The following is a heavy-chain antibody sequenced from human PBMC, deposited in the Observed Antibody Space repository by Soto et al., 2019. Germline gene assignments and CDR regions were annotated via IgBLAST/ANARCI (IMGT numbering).Heavy chain of an antibody. Sequence: GASVKVSCKASGYTFTGYYMHWVRQAPGQGLEWMGWINPNSGGTSYAQKFQGWVTMTRDTSISTAYMELSRLRSDDTAVYYCARDQAYSNYYYGMDVWGQGTTVTVSS. J-gene: IGHJ6*02. V-gene: IGHV1-2*04. CDR3: ARDQAYSNYYYGMDV. CDR1: GYTFTGYY. CDR2: INPNSGGT. D-gene: IGHD4-4*01.